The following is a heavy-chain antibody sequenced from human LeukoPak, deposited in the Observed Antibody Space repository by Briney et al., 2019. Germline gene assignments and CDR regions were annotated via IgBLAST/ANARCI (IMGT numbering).Heavy chain of an antibody. J-gene: IGHJ6*03. V-gene: IGHV3-30*18. CDR3: AKDGIDYRYYYYYYMDV. D-gene: IGHD4-11*01. CDR2: ISYDGSNK. Sequence: GVLRLSCAASGFTFSSYGMHWVRQAPGKGLEWVAVISYDGSNKYYADSVKGRFTISRDNSKNTLYLQMNSLRAEDTAAYYCAKDGIDYRYYYYYYMDVWGKGTTVTVSS. CDR1: GFTFSSYG.